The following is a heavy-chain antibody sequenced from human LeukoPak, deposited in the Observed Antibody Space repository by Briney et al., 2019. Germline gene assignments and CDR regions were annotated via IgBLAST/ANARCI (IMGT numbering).Heavy chain of an antibody. CDR2: ISFSDEST. Sequence: PGGSLRLSCAASGFTFSNYAMTWVRQAPGKGLQWVSIISFSDESTYYADSVKGRFTISRDSSKSTVYLQMNSLKDEDTAVYYCAKYGSGTYYNGLHWGQGTLVTVSS. CDR1: GFTFSNYA. J-gene: IGHJ4*02. V-gene: IGHV3-23*01. CDR3: AKYGSGTYYNGLH. D-gene: IGHD3-10*01.